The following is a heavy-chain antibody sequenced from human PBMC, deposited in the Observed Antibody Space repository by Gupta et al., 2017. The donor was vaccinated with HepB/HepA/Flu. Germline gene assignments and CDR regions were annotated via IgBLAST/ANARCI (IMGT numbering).Heavy chain of an antibody. D-gene: IGHD1-7*01. CDR2: IYWDDDK. CDR1: GFSLSTSGVG. V-gene: IGHV2-5*02. J-gene: IGHJ5*02. Sequence: QITLKESGPTLVKPTQTLTLTCTFSGFSLSTSGVGVGWIRQPPGKALEWLALIYWDDDKRYSPSLKSRLTITKDTSKNQVVLTMTNMDPVDTATYYCARPGITGTRLVSWFDPWGQGTLVTVSS. CDR3: ARPGITGTRLVSWFDP.